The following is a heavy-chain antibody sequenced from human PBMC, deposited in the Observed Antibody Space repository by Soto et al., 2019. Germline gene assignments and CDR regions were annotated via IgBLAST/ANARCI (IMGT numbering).Heavy chain of an antibody. Sequence: SVKVSCKASGFTFTSSAVQWVRQARGQRLEWIGWIVVGSGNTNYAQKFQERVTITRDMSTSTAYMELSSLRSEDTAVYYCAAVESIVGATMDYWGQGTLVTVSS. V-gene: IGHV1-58*01. CDR3: AAVESIVGATMDY. CDR2: IVVGSGNT. J-gene: IGHJ4*02. D-gene: IGHD1-26*01. CDR1: GFTFTSSA.